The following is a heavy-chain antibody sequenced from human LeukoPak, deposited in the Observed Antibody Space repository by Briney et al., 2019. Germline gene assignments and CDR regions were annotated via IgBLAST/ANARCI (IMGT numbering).Heavy chain of an antibody. V-gene: IGHV1-18*01. Sequence: GASVKVSCKASGYTFTSYGISWVRQAPGQGLEWMGWISACNGNTNYAQKLQGRVTMTTDTSTSTAYMELRSLRSDDTAVYYCAREYYYDRSGYLHYYYGMDVWGQGTTVTVSS. CDR1: GYTFTSYG. J-gene: IGHJ6*02. D-gene: IGHD3-22*01. CDR2: ISACNGNT. CDR3: AREYYYDRSGYLHYYYGMDV.